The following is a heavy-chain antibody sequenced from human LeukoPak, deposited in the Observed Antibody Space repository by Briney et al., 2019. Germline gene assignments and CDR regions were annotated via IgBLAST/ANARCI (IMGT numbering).Heavy chain of an antibody. CDR2: INPSDGST. CDR1: GYTFTSYY. CDR3: ARGSIRGWFDP. J-gene: IGHJ5*02. Sequence: GASVKVSCTASGYTFTSYYMHWVRQAPGQGLEWVGIINPSDGSTSYAQKFQGRVTMTRDTSTSTVYMELSSLRSEDTAVYYCARGSIRGWFDPWGQGTLVTVSS. V-gene: IGHV1-46*01. D-gene: IGHD1-14*01.